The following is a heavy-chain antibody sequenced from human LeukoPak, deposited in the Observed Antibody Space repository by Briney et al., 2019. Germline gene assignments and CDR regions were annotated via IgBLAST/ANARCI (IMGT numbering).Heavy chain of an antibody. CDR1: GFTFDDYA. J-gene: IGHJ3*02. CDR2: ISWNSGSI. CDR3: ARSGRGGAFDI. Sequence: GGSLRLSCAASGFTFDDYAMHWVRQAPGKGLEWVSGISWNSGSIGYADSVKGRFTISRDNAKNSLYLQMNSLRVEDTAVYYCARSGRGGAFDIWGQGTMVTVSS. V-gene: IGHV3-9*01. D-gene: IGHD1-26*01.